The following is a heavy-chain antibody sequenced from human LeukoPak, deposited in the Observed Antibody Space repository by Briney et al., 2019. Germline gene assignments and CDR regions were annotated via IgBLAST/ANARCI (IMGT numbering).Heavy chain of an antibody. D-gene: IGHD2-21*02. CDR3: ATVVTARSEYFQH. CDR2: IIPIFGTA. CDR1: GGTFSSYA. V-gene: IGHV1-69*05. J-gene: IGHJ1*01. Sequence: ASVKVSCKASGGTFSSYAISWVRQAPGQGLGWMGRIIPIFGTANYAQKFQGRVTITTDESTSTAYMELSSLRSEDTAVYYCATVVTARSEYFQHWGQGTLVTVSS.